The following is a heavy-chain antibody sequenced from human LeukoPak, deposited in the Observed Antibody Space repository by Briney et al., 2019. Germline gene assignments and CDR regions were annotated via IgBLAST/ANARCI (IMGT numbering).Heavy chain of an antibody. CDR1: GGSISSSSYY. J-gene: IGHJ4*02. CDR3: ARGYGNRQWLVGY. Sequence: SETLSLTCTVSGGSISSSSYYWSWIRQPPGKGLEWIGFIFDGGSTNYNPSLQSRISVSVDTSKSQFSLNLTSVTAADTAVYYCARGYGNRQWLVGYWGQGTLVTVSS. V-gene: IGHV4-61*01. D-gene: IGHD6-19*01. CDR2: IFDGGST.